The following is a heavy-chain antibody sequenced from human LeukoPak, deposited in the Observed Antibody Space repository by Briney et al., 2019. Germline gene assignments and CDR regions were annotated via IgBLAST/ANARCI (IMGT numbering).Heavy chain of an antibody. V-gene: IGHV1-2*06. Sequence: ASVKVSCKASGYTFTVYYMHWVRQAPGQGLEWMGRINPNSGGTNYAQKFQGRVTMTRDTSISTAYMELSRLRSDDTAVYYCARSTAWYSSSWYGDYWGQGTLVTVSS. CDR2: INPNSGGT. CDR3: ARSTAWYSSSWYGDY. D-gene: IGHD6-13*01. CDR1: GYTFTVYY. J-gene: IGHJ4*02.